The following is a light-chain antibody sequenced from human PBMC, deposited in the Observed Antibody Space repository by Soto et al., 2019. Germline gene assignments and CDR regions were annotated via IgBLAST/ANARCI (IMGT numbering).Light chain of an antibody. J-gene: IGLJ3*02. CDR1: SSDVGGNDY. CDR2: EVT. V-gene: IGLV2-14*01. Sequence: QSALTQPASVSGSPGQSVTISCTGASSDVGGNDYVSWYQQHPGKAPKLILYEVTHRPSGVSSRFYGSRSGNTASLTISGLQAEDEADYYCKSRTTRNTLVFGGGTKLTVL. CDR3: KSRTTRNTLV.